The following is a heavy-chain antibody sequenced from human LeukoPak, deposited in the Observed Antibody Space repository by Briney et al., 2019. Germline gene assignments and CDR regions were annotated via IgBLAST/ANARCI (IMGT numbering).Heavy chain of an antibody. D-gene: IGHD6-19*01. CDR1: GYTLPSYG. V-gene: IGHV1-18*01. CDR2: ISAYNGNT. Sequence: ASVKVSCKASGYTLPSYGISWVRQAPGQGLEGMGWISAYNGNTNYLQKLQGRVTMTTNTSTSTAYMLLRSLRSDDAVVYYSARPYSGGCYWFVPWGQGTLVTVSS. CDR3: ARPYSGGCYWFVP. J-gene: IGHJ5*02.